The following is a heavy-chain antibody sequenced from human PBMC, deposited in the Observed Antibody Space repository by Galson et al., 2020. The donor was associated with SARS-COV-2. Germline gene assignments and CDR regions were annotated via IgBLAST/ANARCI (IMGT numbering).Heavy chain of an antibody. D-gene: IGHD2-8*02. Sequence: SETMSLTCTFFGSSISSVAYYWSWIRQPAGKGLEWIGRIYASGSTSYKPSLESRVTRSVDTSNNQFYLKLRSVTAADTAVSYCARVLLACPLLGAFGIWGQATMVTVSS. CDR2: IYASGST. CDR3: ARVLLACPLLGAFGI. CDR1: GSSISSVAYY. J-gene: IGHJ3*02. V-gene: IGHV4-61*02.